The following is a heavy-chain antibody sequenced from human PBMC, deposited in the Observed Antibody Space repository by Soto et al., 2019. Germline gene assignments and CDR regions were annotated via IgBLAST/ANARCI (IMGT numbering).Heavy chain of an antibody. V-gene: IGHV4-39*01. Sequence: SEPLSLTCTGSGSYINSGGYYWVWIRQPPGKGLDWLGSMFYVVSTYSNPSLKSRVTVSVDTSKNQFSLNLRSVTAADTAVYYCARLPSRHLVDYWGQGTLVTVSS. CDR2: MFYVVST. D-gene: IGHD3-3*02. CDR3: ARLPSRHLVDY. J-gene: IGHJ4*02. CDR1: GSYINSGGYY.